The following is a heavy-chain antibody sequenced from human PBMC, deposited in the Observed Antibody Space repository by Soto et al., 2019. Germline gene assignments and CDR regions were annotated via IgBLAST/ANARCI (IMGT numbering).Heavy chain of an antibody. CDR3: ARSQGSSTSLEIYYYYYYGMDV. V-gene: IGHV1-69*01. Sequence: QVQLVQSGAEVKKPESSVKVSCKASGGTFSSYAISWVRQAPGQGLEWMGGIIPISGTANYAQKFQGRVTSASDESTSTAYMERSSLRSEDTAVYYCARSQGSSTSLEIYYYYYYGMDVWGHGTTVTVSS. D-gene: IGHD2-2*01. CDR2: IIPISGTA. CDR1: GGTFSSYA. J-gene: IGHJ6*02.